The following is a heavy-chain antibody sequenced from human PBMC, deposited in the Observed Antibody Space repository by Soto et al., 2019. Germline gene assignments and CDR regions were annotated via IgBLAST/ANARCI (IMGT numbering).Heavy chain of an antibody. Sequence: SETLSLTCTVSGGSITDYSWVWIRQPAGKGLEWIGRIFSSGSTNYNPSLKGRITMSLDTSKNQFSLKLNSATATDTAVYFCARDQGVVVIADNWFDPWGQWILVTVSS. CDR2: IFSSGST. V-gene: IGHV4-4*07. CDR3: ARDQGVVVIADNWFDP. CDR1: GGSITDYS. D-gene: IGHD2-21*01. J-gene: IGHJ5*02.